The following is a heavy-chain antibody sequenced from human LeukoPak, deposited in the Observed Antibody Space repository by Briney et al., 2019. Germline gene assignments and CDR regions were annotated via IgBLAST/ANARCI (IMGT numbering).Heavy chain of an antibody. CDR3: AKTNDGSGFLNDAFDV. CDR2: ITWNSRSV. D-gene: IGHD3-22*01. CDR1: GFTFEDCA. Sequence: GGSLRLSCAASGFTFEDCAIHWVRQVPGKGLDWAAGITWNSRSVDFADSVKGRFIISRDNAKKLVYLQMNSLRPQDTAIYYCAKTNDGSGFLNDAFDVWGQGTMVTVSS. V-gene: IGHV3-9*01. J-gene: IGHJ3*01.